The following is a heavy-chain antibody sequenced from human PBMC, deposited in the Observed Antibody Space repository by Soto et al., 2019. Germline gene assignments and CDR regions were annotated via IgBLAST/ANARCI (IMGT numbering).Heavy chain of an antibody. CDR1: GFTFTSSA. V-gene: IGHV1-58*01. CDR2: IVVGSGNT. J-gene: IGHJ4*02. CDR3: AEGIAARPFDY. Sequence: QMQLAQSGPEVKKPGTSVKVSCKASGFTFTSSAVQWVRQARGQRLEWIGWIVVGSGNTNYAQKFQERVTITGDMSTSTAYMELSSLRSEDTAVYYCAEGIAARPFDYWGQGTLVTVSS. D-gene: IGHD6-6*01.